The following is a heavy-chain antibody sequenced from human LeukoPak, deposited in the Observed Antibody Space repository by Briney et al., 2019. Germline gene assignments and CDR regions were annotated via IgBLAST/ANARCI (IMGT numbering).Heavy chain of an antibody. CDR1: GFTFSSYS. J-gene: IGHJ4*02. CDR3: ARGSDISDY. CDR2: ISSSSRTT. V-gene: IGHV3-48*01. Sequence: PGGSLRLSCAASGFTFSSYSMNWVRQAPGKGLEWVSYISSSSRTTYYADSVKGRFTISGDDAKNSLYLQMISLRADDTAVYYCARGSDISDYWGQGTLVTVSS. D-gene: IGHD3-9*01.